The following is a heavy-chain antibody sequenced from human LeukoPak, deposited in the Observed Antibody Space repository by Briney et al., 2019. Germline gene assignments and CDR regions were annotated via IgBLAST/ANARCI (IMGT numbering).Heavy chain of an antibody. Sequence: GGSLRLSCAASGFTFSSYSMNWVRQAPGKGLEWVSAISGSGGSTYYADSVKGRFTISRDNSKNTLYLQMNSLRAEDTAVYYCAKEPSIAAAGTGDYWGQGTLVTVSS. CDR2: ISGSGGST. CDR1: GFTFSSYS. D-gene: IGHD6-13*01. CDR3: AKEPSIAAAGTGDY. V-gene: IGHV3-23*01. J-gene: IGHJ4*02.